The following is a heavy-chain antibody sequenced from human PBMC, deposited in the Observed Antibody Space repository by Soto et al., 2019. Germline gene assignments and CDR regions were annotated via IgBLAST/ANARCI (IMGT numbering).Heavy chain of an antibody. D-gene: IGHD4-17*01. J-gene: IGHJ4*02. Sequence: EVQLVASGGGSVQPGGSLRLSCAASGFTFSDYNMNWVRQAPGKGLEWVSYISSRHTIYYADSVKGRFTISRDNAKNSLYLQMNGLRAEDTAVYYCARIASYGDILFDFWGQGMLVTVSS. CDR2: ISSRHTI. V-gene: IGHV3-48*01. CDR1: GFTFSDYN. CDR3: ARIASYGDILFDF.